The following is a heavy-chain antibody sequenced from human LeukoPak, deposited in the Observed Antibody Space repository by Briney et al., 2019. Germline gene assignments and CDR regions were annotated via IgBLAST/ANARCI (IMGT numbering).Heavy chain of an antibody. CDR2: IYSGGST. CDR3: ARVVSDAFDI. J-gene: IGHJ3*02. D-gene: IGHD1-14*01. CDR1: GFTVSSNY. V-gene: IGHV3-53*01. Sequence: PGGSLRLSWAASGFTVSSNYMSWVRQAPGKGLEWVSVIYSGGSTYYADSVKGRFTISRDNSKNTLYLQMNSLRAEDTAVYYCARVVSDAFDIWGQGTMVTVSS.